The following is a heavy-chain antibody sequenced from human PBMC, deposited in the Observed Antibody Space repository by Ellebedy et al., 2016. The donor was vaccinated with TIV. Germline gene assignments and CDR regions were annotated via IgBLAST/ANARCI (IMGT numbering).Heavy chain of an antibody. D-gene: IGHD6-19*01. CDR1: GFSFNSYA. Sequence: PGGSLRLSCAASGFSFNSYAMSWVRQAPGKGLEWVSTISHTGSRTYYADSVEGRFTISRDTSKKTLYLQMNSLRAEDTAIYYCAKGRGGGSDSSAPRYYFDSWGLGTLVTVSS. CDR3: AKGRGGGSDSSAPRYYFDS. V-gene: IGHV3-23*01. CDR2: ISHTGSRT. J-gene: IGHJ4*02.